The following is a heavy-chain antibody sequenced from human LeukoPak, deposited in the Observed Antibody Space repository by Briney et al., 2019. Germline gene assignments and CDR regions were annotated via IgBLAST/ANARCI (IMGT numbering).Heavy chain of an antibody. CDR1: GFISGNYA. D-gene: IGHD2/OR15-2a*01. CDR3: AKDTFSVGI. CDR2: ISGGGGTT. J-gene: IGHJ3*02. V-gene: IGHV3-23*01. Sequence: GGSLRLSCAVSGFISGNYAMSWVRQAPGKGLEWVSTISGGGGTTYYVDSVKGRFTIPRDNSKNTLYLQMNSLRAEDMAVYYCAKDTFSVGIWGQGTMVTVSS.